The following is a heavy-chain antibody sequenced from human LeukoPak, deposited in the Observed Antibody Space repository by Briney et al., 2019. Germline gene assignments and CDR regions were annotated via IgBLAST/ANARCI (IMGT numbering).Heavy chain of an antibody. D-gene: IGHD1-26*01. V-gene: IGHV4-59*01. CDR3: AREWGYMDV. J-gene: IGHJ6*03. CDR2: IFYSGST. CDR1: GGSISNNY. Sequence: SETLSLTCTVSGGSISNNYWSWIRQPPGEGLEWIGYIFYSGSTNYNPSLKSRVTISVDTSKNQFSLKLSSVTAADTAVYYCAREWGYMDVWGKGTTVTVSS.